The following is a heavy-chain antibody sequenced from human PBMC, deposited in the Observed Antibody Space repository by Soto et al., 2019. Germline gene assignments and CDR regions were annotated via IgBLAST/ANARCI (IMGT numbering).Heavy chain of an antibody. CDR1: GGTLSSYT. Sequence: SVKVSCKASGGTLSSYTSSWVRQAPGQGLEWMGRIIPILGIANYAQKFQGRVTITADKSTSTAYMELSSLRSEDTAVYYCARADCSGGSCYSVLVFDYWGQGTLVTVS. CDR3: ARADCSGGSCYSVLVFDY. J-gene: IGHJ4*02. V-gene: IGHV1-69*02. D-gene: IGHD2-15*01. CDR2: IIPILGIA.